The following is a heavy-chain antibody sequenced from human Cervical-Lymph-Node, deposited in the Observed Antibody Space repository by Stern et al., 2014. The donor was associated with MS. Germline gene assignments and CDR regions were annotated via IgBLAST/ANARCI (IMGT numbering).Heavy chain of an antibody. J-gene: IGHJ4*02. CDR2: ISSTATYI. CDR1: GFTFSRYS. CDR3: AKYCSDSICNGFDH. V-gene: IGHV3-21*01. D-gene: IGHD2-15*01. Sequence: VQLVQSGGGLVKPGGSLRLSCAASGFTFSRYSMNWVRQAPGKGLEWVSSISSTATYIYYSDSVRGRFTISRDNAKTALFLQMNSLRVEDTAVYYCAKYCSDSICNGFDHWGQGALVTVSS.